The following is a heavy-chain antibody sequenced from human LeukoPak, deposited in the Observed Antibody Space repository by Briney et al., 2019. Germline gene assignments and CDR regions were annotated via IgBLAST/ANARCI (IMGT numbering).Heavy chain of an antibody. CDR2: IYYSGST. J-gene: IGHJ5*02. V-gene: IGHV4-39*01. CDR1: GGSISSSSYY. Sequence: SETLSLTCTVSGGSISSSSYYWGWIRQPPGKGLEWIGSIYYSGSTYYNPSLKSRVTISVDTSKNQFSLKLSSVTAADTAVYYCASNLYNYGHGWFDPWGQGTLVTVSS. CDR3: ASNLYNYGHGWFDP. D-gene: IGHD5-18*01.